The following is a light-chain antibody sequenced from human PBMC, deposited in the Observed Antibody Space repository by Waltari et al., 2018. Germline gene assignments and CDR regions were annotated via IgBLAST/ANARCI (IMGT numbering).Light chain of an antibody. J-gene: IGLJ3*02. CDR1: SSDVGGYNS. CDR2: DVS. Sequence: QSALTQPPSVSGSPGQSITISSTGTSSDVGGYNSVSWYQQHPGKAPKLMIYDVSKRPSGVSNRFSGSKSGNTASLTISGLQAEDEADYYCSSYTSSSTWVFGGGTKLTVL. V-gene: IGLV2-14*01. CDR3: SSYTSSSTWV.